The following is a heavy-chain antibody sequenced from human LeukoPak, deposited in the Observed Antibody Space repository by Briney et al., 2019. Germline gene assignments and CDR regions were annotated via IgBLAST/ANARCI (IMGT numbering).Heavy chain of an antibody. Sequence: SQTLSLTCAISGDSVSSNSAAWNWTRQSPSRGLEWLGRTYYRSKWYNDYAVSVKSRITINPDTSKNQFSLQLNSVTPEDTAVYYCAREKYYYDSSGYYYHFDYWGQGTLVTVSS. CDR1: GDSVSSNSAA. CDR3: AREKYYYDSSGYYYHFDY. CDR2: TYYRSKWYN. V-gene: IGHV6-1*01. D-gene: IGHD3-22*01. J-gene: IGHJ4*02.